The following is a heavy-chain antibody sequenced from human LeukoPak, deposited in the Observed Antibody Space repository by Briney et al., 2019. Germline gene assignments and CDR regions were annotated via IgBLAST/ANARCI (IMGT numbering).Heavy chain of an antibody. Sequence: ASVKVSCKASGYTFTSYGISWVRQAPGQGLEWMGWISAYNGNTNYAQKFQGRVTMTTDTSTNTAYMELRSLRSDDTAVYYCARGCSGGSCYEYWGQGTLVTVSS. V-gene: IGHV1-18*01. CDR1: GYTFTSYG. CDR3: ARGCSGGSCYEY. CDR2: ISAYNGNT. J-gene: IGHJ4*02. D-gene: IGHD2-15*01.